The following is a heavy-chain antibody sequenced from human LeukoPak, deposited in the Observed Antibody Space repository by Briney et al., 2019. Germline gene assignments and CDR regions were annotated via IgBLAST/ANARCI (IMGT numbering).Heavy chain of an antibody. Sequence: PGGSLRLSCAASGFTFSDYYMSWIRQAPGKGLEWVSYISSSGSTIYYADSVKGRFTISRDNAKNSLYLQMNSLRAEDTAVYYCARLPLLVGSYYQNYYYGMDVWGQGTTVTGSS. V-gene: IGHV3-11*01. CDR3: ARLPLLVGSYYQNYYYGMDV. CDR2: ISSSGSTI. CDR1: GFTFSDYY. D-gene: IGHD1-26*01. J-gene: IGHJ6*02.